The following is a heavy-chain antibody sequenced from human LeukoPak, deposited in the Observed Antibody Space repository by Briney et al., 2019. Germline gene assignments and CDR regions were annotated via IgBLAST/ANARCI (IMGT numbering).Heavy chain of an antibody. V-gene: IGHV1-2*02. D-gene: IGHD3-22*01. Sequence: ASVKVSCKASGYTFTGYYMHWVRQAPGQGLEWMGWINPNSGGTNYAQKFQGRVTMTRDTSISTAYMELSRLRSDDTAVYYCARLDSSGYFLDYWGQGTLVTVSS. CDR2: INPNSGGT. J-gene: IGHJ4*02. CDR1: GYTFTGYY. CDR3: ARLDSSGYFLDY.